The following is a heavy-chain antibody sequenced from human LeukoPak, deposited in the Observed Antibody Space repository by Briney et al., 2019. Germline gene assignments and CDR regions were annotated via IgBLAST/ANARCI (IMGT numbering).Heavy chain of an antibody. CDR2: ISESGSGT. Sequence: PGGSLRLSCAVSGLTFSRYAMSWVRQAPGEGLEWVSAISESGSGTYYADSVKGRFTISRDNSKDTLSLQMNSLRAEDTAVYYCAKDIAQGYTFGSIEQDYWGQGTLVTVSS. D-gene: IGHD5-18*01. J-gene: IGHJ4*02. V-gene: IGHV3-23*01. CDR1: GLTFSRYA. CDR3: AKDIAQGYTFGSIEQDY.